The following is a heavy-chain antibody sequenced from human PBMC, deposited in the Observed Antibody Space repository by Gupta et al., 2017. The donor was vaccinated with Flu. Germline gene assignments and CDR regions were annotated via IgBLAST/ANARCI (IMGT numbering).Heavy chain of an antibody. J-gene: IGHJ6*02. V-gene: IGHV3-23*01. Sequence: EVHLLESGGDLVQPGGCLRLACVASDFRFSSYATSWVRQAPGKGLEWVSLITASGAATYYAESVEGRFTISRDNSKNTLYLQMNRLTAEDTAVYYYAKDDDLNYYYHGLDVWGQGTPVTVSS. CDR3: AKDDDLNYYYHGLDV. CDR1: DFRFSSYA. CDR2: ITASGAAT.